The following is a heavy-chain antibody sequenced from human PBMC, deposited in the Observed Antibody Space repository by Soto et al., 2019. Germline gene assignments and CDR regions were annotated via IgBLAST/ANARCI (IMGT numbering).Heavy chain of an antibody. J-gene: IGHJ6*02. CDR1: GYTFSSYA. CDR2: ISGSGGST. CDR3: ASPLRGVEMATIPGRENYYGMDV. V-gene: IGHV3-23*01. D-gene: IGHD5-12*01. Sequence: GGSLRLSCAASGYTFSSYAMSWVRQAPGKGLEWVSAISGSGGSTYYADSVKGRFTISRDNSKNTLYLQMNSLRAEDTAVYYCASPLRGVEMATIPGRENYYGMDVWGQGTTVTVSS.